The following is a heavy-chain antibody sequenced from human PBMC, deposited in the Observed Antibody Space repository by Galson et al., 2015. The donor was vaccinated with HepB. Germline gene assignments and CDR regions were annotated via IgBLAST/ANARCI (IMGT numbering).Heavy chain of an antibody. CDR2: ISGSGGST. CDR1: GFTFSSYA. J-gene: IGHJ4*02. CDR3: AKDLIRVGAMGAFDY. D-gene: IGHD1-26*01. V-gene: IGHV3-23*01. Sequence: SLRLSCAASGFTFSSYAMSWVRQAPGKGLEWVSAISGSGGSTYYADSVKGRFTISRDNSKNTLYLQMNSLRAEDTAVYYCAKDLIRVGAMGAFDYWGQGTLVTVSS.